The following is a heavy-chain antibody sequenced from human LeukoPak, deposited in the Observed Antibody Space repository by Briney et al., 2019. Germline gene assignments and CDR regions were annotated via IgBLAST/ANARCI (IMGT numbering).Heavy chain of an antibody. D-gene: IGHD5-18*01. CDR1: GFTFNSYW. Sequence: GGSLRLSCVASGFTFNSYWMHWVRQGPGKGLVWVSRINSDGSSTSYADSVKGRFTISRDSAKNTLYLQMNSLRAEDTAVYYCARPFSGYNYGSFDYWGQGSLVTVSS. CDR2: INSDGSST. V-gene: IGHV3-74*01. J-gene: IGHJ4*02. CDR3: ARPFSGYNYGSFDY.